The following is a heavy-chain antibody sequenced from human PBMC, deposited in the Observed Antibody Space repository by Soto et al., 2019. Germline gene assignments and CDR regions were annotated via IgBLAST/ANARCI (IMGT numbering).Heavy chain of an antibody. CDR2: IVVGSGNT. CDR1: GFTFSSSA. CDR3: AAGVRLGELSHFDY. D-gene: IGHD3-16*02. Sequence: SVKVSCKASGFTFSSSAVQWVRQARGQRLEWIGWIVVGSGNTNYAQKFQERVTITRDMSTSTAYMELSSLRSEDTAVYYCAAGVRLGELSHFDYWGQGTLVTVSS. V-gene: IGHV1-58*01. J-gene: IGHJ4*02.